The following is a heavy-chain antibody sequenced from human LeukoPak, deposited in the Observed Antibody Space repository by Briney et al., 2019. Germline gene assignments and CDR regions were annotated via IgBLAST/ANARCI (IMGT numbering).Heavy chain of an antibody. CDR3: ARHVRSYDILTGYPKNWFDP. D-gene: IGHD3-9*01. V-gene: IGHV4-30-4*01. J-gene: IGHJ5*02. CDR2: IYTSGST. Sequence: PSETLSLTCTVSGGSINSGDYYWSWIRQPPGKGLEWIGYIYTSGSTNYNPSLKSRVTISVDTSKNQFSLKLSSVTAADTAVYYCARHVRSYDILTGYPKNWFDPWGQGTLVTVSS. CDR1: GGSINSGDYY.